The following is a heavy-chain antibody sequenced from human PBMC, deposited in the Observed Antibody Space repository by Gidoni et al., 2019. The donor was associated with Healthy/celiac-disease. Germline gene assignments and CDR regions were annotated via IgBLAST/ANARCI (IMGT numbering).Heavy chain of an antibody. CDR1: GFSLSTSGVG. J-gene: IGHJ5*02. D-gene: IGHD2-21*02. V-gene: IGHV2-5*02. CDR2: ISWDDDK. Sequence: QITLKESGPTLVKPTQTLTLTCTFSGFSLSTSGVGVGWIRQPPGKALEWLALISWDDDKRYSPSLKSRLTITKDTSKNQVVLTMTNMDPVDTATYYCAHSRGAYCGGDCYSEDNWFDPWGQGTLVTVSS. CDR3: AHSRGAYCGGDCYSEDNWFDP.